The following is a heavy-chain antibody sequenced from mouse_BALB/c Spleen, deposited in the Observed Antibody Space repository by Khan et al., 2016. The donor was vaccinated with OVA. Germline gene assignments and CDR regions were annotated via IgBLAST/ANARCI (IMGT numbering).Heavy chain of an antibody. CDR2: ILPGSGSR. V-gene: IGHV1-9*01. D-gene: IGHD1-1*01. CDR3: ARVNYGSRDYFDY. Sequence: QVQLQQSGAELMKPGASVKISCKATGYTFSDYWLEWVKQRPGHGLEWLGEILPGSGSRNYNEKFKGKATFTADISSKTTYMQLSSLTYEDSAVYYCARVNYGSRDYFDYWGQGTTLTVSS. J-gene: IGHJ2*01. CDR1: GYTFSDYW.